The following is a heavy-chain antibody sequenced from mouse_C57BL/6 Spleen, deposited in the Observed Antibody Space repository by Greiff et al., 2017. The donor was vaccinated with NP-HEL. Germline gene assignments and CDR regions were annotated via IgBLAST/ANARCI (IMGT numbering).Heavy chain of an antibody. CDR3: AREGYYGSSSLFDV. CDR2: IDPSDSET. D-gene: IGHD1-1*01. CDR1: GYTFTSYW. J-gene: IGHJ1*03. V-gene: IGHV1-52*01. Sequence: VQLQQSGAELVRPGSSVKLSCKASGYTFTSYWMHWAKQRPIQGLEWIGNIDPSDSETHYNQKFKDKATLTVDNSSSTAYMQLSSLTSEDSAVYYCAREGYYGSSSLFDVWGTGTTVTVSS.